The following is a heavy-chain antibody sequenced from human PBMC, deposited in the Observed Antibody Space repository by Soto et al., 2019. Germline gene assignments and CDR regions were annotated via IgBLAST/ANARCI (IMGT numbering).Heavy chain of an antibody. Sequence: QVVLLQSGAEVKEPGSSVRVSCEVSGSTFNNFAFSWVRQAPGHGPEWMGGIVVISNTADYSQRFQDRVTITADPSTNTLYIELGSLTFEDTAVYYGARAMKRWEVHYYFDYWGQGTLVTVSS. J-gene: IGHJ4*02. V-gene: IGHV1-69*01. CDR1: GSTFNNFA. CDR2: IVVISNTA. CDR3: ARAMKRWEVHYYFDY. D-gene: IGHD1-26*01.